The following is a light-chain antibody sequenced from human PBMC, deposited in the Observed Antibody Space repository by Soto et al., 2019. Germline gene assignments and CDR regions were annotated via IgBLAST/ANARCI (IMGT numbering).Light chain of an antibody. Sequence: EIVSSQSQGTQCLSRGERAALSCRASQGVSSYLAWYQQKPGQAPRLLIYDASNRATGIPARFSGSGSGTDFTLTISSLEPEDFAVYYCQQRRTFGQGTKVDIK. CDR2: DAS. CDR1: QGVSSY. CDR3: QQRRT. V-gene: IGKV3D-11*01. J-gene: IGKJ1*01.